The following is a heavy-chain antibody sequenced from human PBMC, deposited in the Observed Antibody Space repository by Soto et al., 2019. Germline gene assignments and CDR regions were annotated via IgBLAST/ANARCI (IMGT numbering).Heavy chain of an antibody. J-gene: IGHJ4*02. V-gene: IGHV3-23*01. CDR1: GFTFSSYA. CDR3: AKVEVVVAATWSYYFDY. Sequence: GGSLRLSCAASGFTFSSYAMSWVRQAPGKGLEWVSAISGSGGSTYYADSVKGRFTISRDNSKNTLYLQMNSLRAEDTAVYYCAKVEVVVAATWSYYFDYWGQGTLVTVSS. D-gene: IGHD2-15*01. CDR2: ISGSGGST.